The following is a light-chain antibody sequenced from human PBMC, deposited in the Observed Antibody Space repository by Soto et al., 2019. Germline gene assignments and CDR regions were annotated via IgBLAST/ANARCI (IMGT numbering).Light chain of an antibody. CDR1: QSVSSY. Sequence: DIVMTQSPSSLSASVGDRVTLTCRASQSVSSYLDWYQQKPGQAPKLLIYAASSMASGIPARFSGSGSGTDFTLTISSLQPEDFATYYCQQRSNSPLTFGQGTRLEIK. V-gene: IGKV3-11*01. CDR3: QQRSNSPLT. CDR2: AAS. J-gene: IGKJ5*01.